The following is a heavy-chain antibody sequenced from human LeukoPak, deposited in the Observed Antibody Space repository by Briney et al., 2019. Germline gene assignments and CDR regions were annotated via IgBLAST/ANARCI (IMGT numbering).Heavy chain of an antibody. J-gene: IGHJ4*02. D-gene: IGHD3-9*01. V-gene: IGHV1-2*02. Sequence: GASVKVSCKASGYTFTGYHMHWVRQAPGQGLEWMGWINPNSGGTNYAQKFQGRVTMTRDTSISTAYMELSRLRSDDTAVYYCARDLWAPPELSNYDILTGYGGWGQGTLVTVSS. CDR2: INPNSGGT. CDR1: GYTFTGYH. CDR3: ARDLWAPPELSNYDILTGYGG.